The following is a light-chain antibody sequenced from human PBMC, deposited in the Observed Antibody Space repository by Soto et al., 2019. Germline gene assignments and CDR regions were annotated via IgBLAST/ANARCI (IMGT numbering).Light chain of an antibody. J-gene: IGKJ1*01. CDR3: QPYGGFART. CDR1: QSISNS. Sequence: DIPVTQSPSTLSASVGDRVTITCRASQSISNSLACYHQKPGTAPKLLIYDASSLERGVPSRFSGSGSGTEFTLTISSLQPDDFATYYCQPYGGFARTFGQGTKV. V-gene: IGKV1-5*01. CDR2: DAS.